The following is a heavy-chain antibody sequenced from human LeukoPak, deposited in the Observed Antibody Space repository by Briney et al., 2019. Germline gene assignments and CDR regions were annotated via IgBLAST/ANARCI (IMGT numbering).Heavy chain of an antibody. Sequence: GGSLRLSCAASGLRFSDYYVSWIRQAPGKGLQWVSYISSGGDIMHYADSVKGRFTSSRDNAKHSGYLEMNSLRAEDAARYFCARDPYSGSYGAYYYYYMDVWGKGTTVTISS. D-gene: IGHD1-26*01. V-gene: IGHV3-11*04. J-gene: IGHJ6*03. CDR1: GLRFSDYY. CDR3: ARDPYSGSYGAYYYYYMDV. CDR2: ISSGGDIM.